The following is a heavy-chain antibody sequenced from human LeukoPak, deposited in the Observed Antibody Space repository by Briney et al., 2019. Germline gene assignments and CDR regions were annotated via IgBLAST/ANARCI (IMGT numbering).Heavy chain of an antibody. CDR2: IWYDGSNK. CDR1: GFTLSNSG. Sequence: GRSLRLSCAASGFTLSNSGMYWVRQSPGKGLEGVALIWYDGSNKYYADSVKGRFTISRDNSKNTLYLQMNSLRAEDTAVYYCAKGRWVQPAGYLDFSGQGTLVTVSA. V-gene: IGHV3-33*06. D-gene: IGHD5-24*01. CDR3: AKGRWVQPAGYLDF. J-gene: IGHJ4*02.